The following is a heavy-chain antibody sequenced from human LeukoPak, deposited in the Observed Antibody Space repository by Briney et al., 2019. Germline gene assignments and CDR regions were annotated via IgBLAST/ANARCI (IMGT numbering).Heavy chain of an antibody. CDR1: GFTFSSYS. CDR2: ISSSSSTI. Sequence: GGSLRLSCAVSGFTFSSYSMNWVRQAPGKGLEWVSYISSSSSTIYYADSVKGRFTISRDNAKNSLYLQMNSLRAEDTAVYYCARDWDSSDRFGELFPLLDYWGQGTLVTVSS. D-gene: IGHD3-10*01. V-gene: IGHV3-48*01. J-gene: IGHJ4*02. CDR3: ARDWDSSDRFGELFPLLDY.